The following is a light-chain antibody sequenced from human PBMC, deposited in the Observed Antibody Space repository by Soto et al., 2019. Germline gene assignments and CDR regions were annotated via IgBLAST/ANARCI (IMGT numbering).Light chain of an antibody. CDR3: QHYNDSLLI. V-gene: IGKV1-5*01. J-gene: IGKJ3*01. CDR2: DAS. Sequence: DIQMTQSPSTLSASVGDRVTITCRASQRSSRSLAWYQQNPGKAPKLLIFDASSLESGVPSRFSGSGSGTEFTLSISSLQPDDFANYYCQHYNDSLLIFGPRTTVDTK. CDR1: QRSSRS.